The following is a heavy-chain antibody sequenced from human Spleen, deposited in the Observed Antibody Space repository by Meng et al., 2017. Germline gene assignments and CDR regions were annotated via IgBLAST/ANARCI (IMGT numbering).Heavy chain of an antibody. Sequence: QVQPVQSGPEVKKPGASGKVSCKASDYTFTGYGVSWVRQATGQGLEWVGWMNPNSANTGYAQKFQGRLTMTRNTSISTAYMELSSLRSEDTAVYYCARAPTCSHLYTPYFFDYWGQGTLVTVSS. CDR2: MNPNSANT. CDR3: ARAPTCSHLYTPYFFDY. CDR1: DYTFTGYG. V-gene: IGHV1-8*02. D-gene: IGHD2-2*02. J-gene: IGHJ4*02.